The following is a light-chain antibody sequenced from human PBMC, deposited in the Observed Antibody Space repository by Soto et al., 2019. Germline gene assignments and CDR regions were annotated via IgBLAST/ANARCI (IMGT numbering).Light chain of an antibody. Sequence: DIQMTQSPSSVSASVGDRVTITCRASQGVSCLAWYQQKPGKAPKLLIYAASSLQSGVPSRFSGSGSGTDFTFTISSLQPEDVATYFCQQLNSFPPTFGQGTKVAI. J-gene: IGKJ2*01. V-gene: IGKV1-12*01. CDR1: QGVSCL. CDR2: AAS. CDR3: QQLNSFPPT.